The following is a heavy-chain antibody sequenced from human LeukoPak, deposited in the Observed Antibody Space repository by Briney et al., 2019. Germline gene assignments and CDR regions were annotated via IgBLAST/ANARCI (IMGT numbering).Heavy chain of an antibody. Sequence: PSETLSLTCAVYGGSFSGYYWSWIRQPPGKGLEWIGEINHSGSTNYNPSLKSRVTISVDTSKNQFSLKLSSVTAADTAVYYCARSSGGLDCWGQGTLVTVSS. V-gene: IGHV4-34*01. CDR3: ARSSGGLDC. CDR2: INHSGST. CDR1: GGSFSGYY. D-gene: IGHD3-10*01. J-gene: IGHJ4*02.